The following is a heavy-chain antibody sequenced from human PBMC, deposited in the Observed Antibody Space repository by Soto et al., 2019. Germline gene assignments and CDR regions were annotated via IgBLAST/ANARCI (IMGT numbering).Heavy chain of an antibody. Sequence: QVQLVQSGAEVKKPGSSVKVSCKASGGTFSSYAISWVRQAPGQGLEWMGGIIPIFGTANYAQKFQGRVTITADESTSTAHMELSSLRSEDTAVYYCARLAFSITMIVVVTTGWFDPWGQGTLVTVSS. CDR2: IIPIFGTA. CDR3: ARLAFSITMIVVVTTGWFDP. CDR1: GGTFSSYA. J-gene: IGHJ5*02. D-gene: IGHD3-22*01. V-gene: IGHV1-69*12.